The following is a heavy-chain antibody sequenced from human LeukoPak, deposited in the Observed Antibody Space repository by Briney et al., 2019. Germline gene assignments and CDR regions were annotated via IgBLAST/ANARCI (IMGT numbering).Heavy chain of an antibody. D-gene: IGHD6-13*01. CDR1: GGSISSGGYS. J-gene: IGHJ4*02. CDR2: IYQSGTT. CDR3: GRGGIAAAASGIDY. Sequence: PSQTLSLTCAVCGGSISSGGYSWSWILQPPGKGLEWIGYIYQSGTTYYNPSLKSRVTISVDRSKNQFSLKLSSVTAADTAVYYCGRGGIAAAASGIDYWGQGTLVSVSS. V-gene: IGHV4-30-2*01.